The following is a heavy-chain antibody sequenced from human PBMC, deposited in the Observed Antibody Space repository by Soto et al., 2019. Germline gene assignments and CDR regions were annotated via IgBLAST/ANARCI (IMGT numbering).Heavy chain of an antibody. CDR1: GGTFSTYT. J-gene: IGHJ4*02. CDR3: ARDLAITVPAPMGY. V-gene: IGHV1-69*08. CDR2: IIPIVDRA. Sequence: QVQLVQSGAEVKKPGSSVRVSCKASGGTFSTYTISWVRQAPGQGLEWMGRIIPIVDRANYAQKFQGRVTITADKSTITAYMELSSLRSDDTAVYYCARDLAITVPAPMGYWGQGTLVTVSS. D-gene: IGHD2-2*01.